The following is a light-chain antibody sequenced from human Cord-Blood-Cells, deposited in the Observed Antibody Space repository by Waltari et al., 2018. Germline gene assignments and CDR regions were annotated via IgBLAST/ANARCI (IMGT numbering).Light chain of an antibody. CDR3: QQYNSYWT. CDR2: KAS. CDR1: QSISSW. Sequence: DIQMTPSPSTLSASVGDRVTITCRASQSISSWSAWYQQKPGKAPKLLIYKASSLESGVPSRFSGCGSGTEFTLTISSLQPDDFATYYCQQYNSYWTFGQGNKVEIK. J-gene: IGKJ1*01. V-gene: IGKV1-5*03.